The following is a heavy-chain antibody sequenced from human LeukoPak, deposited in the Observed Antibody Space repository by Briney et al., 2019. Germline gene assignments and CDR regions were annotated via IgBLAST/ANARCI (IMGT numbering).Heavy chain of an antibody. CDR3: AKDLSKQHLVGRGGGGNYYYMDV. D-gene: IGHD6-13*01. J-gene: IGHJ6*03. Sequence: GGSLRLSCAASGFSFSSYGMSWVRQAPGKGLEWVSAISGSGGSTHYADSVKGRFTISRDNSKNTLYLQMSSLRAEDTAVYYCAKDLSKQHLVGRGGGGNYYYMDVWGKGTTVTISS. CDR1: GFSFSSYG. V-gene: IGHV3-23*01. CDR2: ISGSGGST.